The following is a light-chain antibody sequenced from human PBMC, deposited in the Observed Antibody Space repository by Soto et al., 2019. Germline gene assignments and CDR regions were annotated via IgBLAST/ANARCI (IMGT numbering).Light chain of an antibody. J-gene: IGKJ1*01. Sequence: ATQMTQSPSSLSASVGDRVTIACRASQGIRTELAWYQQKRGEAPKLLIYAASALQSGVPSRFSGSGSGTDFTLTINNLQPEDFATYYCLQDSDYPRTFGQGTKVEMK. CDR1: QGIRTE. CDR3: LQDSDYPRT. V-gene: IGKV1-6*01. CDR2: AAS.